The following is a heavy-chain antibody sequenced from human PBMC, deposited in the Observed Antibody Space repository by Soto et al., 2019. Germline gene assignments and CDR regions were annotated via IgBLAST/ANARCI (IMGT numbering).Heavy chain of an antibody. CDR3: ARDLGVALSTLTLDY. V-gene: IGHV3-21*01. Sequence: EGQLVESGGRLVKPGGSLRLSCAASGFTIRTYSMNWVRQAPGKGLEWVSDITTSSSFRFYADSVKGRFTISRDDAKNSVYLQMNSLRAEDTGVYYCARDLGVALSTLTLDYWGQGTLVTVSS. CDR1: GFTIRTYS. J-gene: IGHJ4*02. D-gene: IGHD3-16*01. CDR2: ITTSSSFR.